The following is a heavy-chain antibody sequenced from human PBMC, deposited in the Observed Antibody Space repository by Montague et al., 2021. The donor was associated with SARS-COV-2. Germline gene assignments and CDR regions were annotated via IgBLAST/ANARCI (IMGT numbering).Heavy chain of an antibody. D-gene: IGHD2-15*01. J-gene: IGHJ6*02. CDR3: ARVGRQRLLRLSGMDV. CDR2: IYYSGXT. Sequence: SETLSLTCTVSGGSISSSSYYWGWIRQPPGKGLEWIGSIYYSGXTXYXXXXKXRVTISVDTSKNQFSLKLSSVTAADTAVYYCARVGRQRLLRLSGMDVWGQGTTVTVSS. CDR1: GGSISSSSYY. V-gene: IGHV4-39*07.